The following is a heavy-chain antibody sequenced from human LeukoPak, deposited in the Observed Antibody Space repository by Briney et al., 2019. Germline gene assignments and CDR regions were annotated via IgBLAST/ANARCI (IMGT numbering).Heavy chain of an antibody. CDR1: GGSISSGGYY. D-gene: IGHD2-15*01. Sequence: KTSETLSLTCTVSGGSISSGGYYWSWIRQHPGKGLEWIGYIYSGGNTYYNPSLKSRITISVDTSKNQFSLNLSSVTAADTAVYYCARVPPTPLGSRGHYFDYWGQGTLVTVSS. CDR3: ARVPPTPLGSRGHYFDY. V-gene: IGHV4-31*03. J-gene: IGHJ4*02. CDR2: IYSGGNT.